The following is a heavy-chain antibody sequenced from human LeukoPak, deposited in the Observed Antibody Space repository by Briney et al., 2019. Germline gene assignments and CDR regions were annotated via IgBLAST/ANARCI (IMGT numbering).Heavy chain of an antibody. CDR1: GFTFSDYY. Sequence: GGSLRLSCTASGFTFSDYYMSWIRQAPGKGLEWVSYISTSGKTIYYADSVKGRFTISRDNAKNSLYLRINSLRAEDTAVYYCARVSTYQYYYYMDVWGKGTTVTVSS. CDR3: ARVSTYQYYYYMDV. J-gene: IGHJ6*03. V-gene: IGHV3-11*01. D-gene: IGHD2-2*01. CDR2: ISTSGKTI.